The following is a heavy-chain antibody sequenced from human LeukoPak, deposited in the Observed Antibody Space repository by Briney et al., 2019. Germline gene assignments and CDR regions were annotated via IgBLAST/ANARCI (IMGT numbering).Heavy chain of an antibody. Sequence: SETLSLTCTVSGGSISSYYWSWIRQPPGKGLEWIGYIYYSGSTNYNPSLKSRVTISVDTSKNQFSLKLSSVTAADTAVYYCARLSTNHNRIAAAGNDYWGQGTLVTASS. CDR2: IYYSGST. J-gene: IGHJ4*02. V-gene: IGHV4-59*01. CDR1: GGSISSYY. D-gene: IGHD6-13*01. CDR3: ARLSTNHNRIAAAGNDY.